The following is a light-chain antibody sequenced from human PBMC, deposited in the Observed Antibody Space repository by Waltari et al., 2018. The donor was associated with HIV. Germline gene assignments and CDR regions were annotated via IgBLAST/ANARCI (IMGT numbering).Light chain of an antibody. CDR1: QSVLYSLNNKNY. V-gene: IGKV4-1*01. Sequence: DIVMTQSPESLAVSLGERASIHCKSSQSVLYSLNNKNYVAWYQQKPGQPPKLLIYWTSTRESGVPDRFSGSGSGTDVTLTISSLQAEDVATYYCQQYYSAPRTFGQGTKVEIK. J-gene: IGKJ1*01. CDR3: QQYYSAPRT. CDR2: WTS.